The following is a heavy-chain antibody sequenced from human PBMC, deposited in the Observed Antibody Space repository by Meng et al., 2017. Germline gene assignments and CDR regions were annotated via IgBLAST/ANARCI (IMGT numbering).Heavy chain of an antibody. D-gene: IGHD3-22*01. CDR1: GFSLSTSGVG. Sequence: QIILKESGPLLLKPHLYLPLTCTFSGFSLSTSGVGVGWIRQTPGKALEWLALIYWDDDTRYSPSLKSRLTITKDTSKNQVVLTMTNMDPVDTATYYCAHSYYYDSSGYYYAYYFDYWGQGTLVTVSS. CDR3: AHSYYYDSSGYYYAYYFDY. CDR2: IYWDDDT. V-gene: IGHV2-5*02. J-gene: IGHJ4*02.